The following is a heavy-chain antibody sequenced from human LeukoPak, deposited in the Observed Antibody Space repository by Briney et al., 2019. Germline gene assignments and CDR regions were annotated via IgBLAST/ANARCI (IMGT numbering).Heavy chain of an antibody. CDR2: IIPIFGTA. Sequence: SVKVSCKASGGTFSSYAISWVRQAPGQGLEWMGGIIPIFGTANYALKFQGRVTITTDESTSTAYMELSSLRSEDTAVYYCARDSGHCSSTSCYILTGTWGQGTLVTVSS. CDR1: GGTFSSYA. CDR3: ARDSGHCSSTSCYILTGT. J-gene: IGHJ4*02. D-gene: IGHD2-2*02. V-gene: IGHV1-69*05.